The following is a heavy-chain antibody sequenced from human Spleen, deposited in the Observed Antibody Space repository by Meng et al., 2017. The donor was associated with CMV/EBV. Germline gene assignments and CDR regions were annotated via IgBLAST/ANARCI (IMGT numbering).Heavy chain of an antibody. CDR3: AKIKTITMIVVPGFDI. V-gene: IGHV3-23*01. CDR1: GFTFSAYG. D-gene: IGHD3-22*01. CDR2: ISASSSST. J-gene: IGHJ3*02. Sequence: GGSLRLSCAASGFTFSAYGINWVRQAPGKGLESVTVISASSSSTYYGDSVKGRFTISRDNSNNTFYLQMNSLRAEDTAVYYCAKIKTITMIVVPGFDIWDQGTMVTVSS.